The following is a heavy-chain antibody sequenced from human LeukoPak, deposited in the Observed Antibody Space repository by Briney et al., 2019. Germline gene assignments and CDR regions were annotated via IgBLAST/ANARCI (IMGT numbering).Heavy chain of an antibody. J-gene: IGHJ4*02. CDR2: ITASGTAM. D-gene: IGHD2/OR15-2a*01. CDR1: GFTFSSYS. CDR3: ARFYWSDY. Sequence: GGSLRLSCAASGFTFSSYSMNWVRQAPGKGLEWVSHITASGTAMFYADSVKGRFTISRGNAKNSLYLQMNSLRDEDTAVYYCARFYWSDYWGQGTLVTVSS. V-gene: IGHV3-48*02.